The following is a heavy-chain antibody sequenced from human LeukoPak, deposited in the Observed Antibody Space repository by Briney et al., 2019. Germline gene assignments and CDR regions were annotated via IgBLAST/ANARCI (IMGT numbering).Heavy chain of an antibody. D-gene: IGHD3-10*01. CDR1: GFTFSSYA. CDR3: TKQSGRNLHRALDV. V-gene: IGHV3-23*01. Sequence: GGSLRLSCAASGFTFSSYAMSWVRQAPGKGLEWVSGFTGSGGSTYYADSVKGRFTISRDNSKNTLDLQMNSLRAEDTAVYYCTKQSGRNLHRALDVWGQGTTVTVSS. CDR2: FTGSGGST. J-gene: IGHJ6*02.